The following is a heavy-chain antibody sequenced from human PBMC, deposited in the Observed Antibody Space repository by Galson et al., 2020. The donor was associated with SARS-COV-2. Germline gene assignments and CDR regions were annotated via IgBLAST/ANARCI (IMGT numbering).Heavy chain of an antibody. CDR3: ARLGGYDWGGGGFDY. J-gene: IGHJ4*02. CDR2: IIPIFGTA. V-gene: IGHV1-69*13. Sequence: SVKVSCKASGGTFSNYAISWVRQAPGQGLEWMGGIIPIFGTANYAQKFQGRVTITADESTSTAYMELSSLRSEDTAVYYCARLGGYDWGGGGFDYWGQGTLVTVSS. CDR1: GGTFSNYA. D-gene: IGHD5-12*01.